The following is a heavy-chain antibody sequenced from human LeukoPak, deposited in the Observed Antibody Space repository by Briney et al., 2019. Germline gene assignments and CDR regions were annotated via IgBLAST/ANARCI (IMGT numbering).Heavy chain of an antibody. J-gene: IGHJ4*02. Sequence: GGSLRLSCAAPGFTFSSYGMSWVRQAPGKGLEWVSAISGSGGSTYYADSVKGRFTISRDNSKNTLYLQMNSLRAEDTAVYYCAKDIGVITMVRGVRTAFDYWGQGTLVTVSS. CDR3: AKDIGVITMVRGVRTAFDY. CDR1: GFTFSSYG. D-gene: IGHD3-10*01. CDR2: ISGSGGST. V-gene: IGHV3-23*01.